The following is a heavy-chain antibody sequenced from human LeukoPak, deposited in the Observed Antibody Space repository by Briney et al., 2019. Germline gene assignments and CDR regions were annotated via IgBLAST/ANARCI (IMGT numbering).Heavy chain of an antibody. Sequence: GGSLRLSCAPSGFTLCSYDMHWGRQAPGRGLEWVAAISYDGSNKYYADSVKGRFTISRDNSKNTRYQHMNSLRAEDTAVYYCARALLAVAATTYLDFWGQGSLVTVSS. CDR3: ARALLAVAATTYLDF. CDR1: GFTLCSYD. J-gene: IGHJ4*02. CDR2: ISYDGSNK. D-gene: IGHD2-15*01. V-gene: IGHV3-30*04.